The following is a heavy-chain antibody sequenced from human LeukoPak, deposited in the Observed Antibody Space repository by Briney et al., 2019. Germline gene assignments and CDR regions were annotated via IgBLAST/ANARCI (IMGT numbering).Heavy chain of an antibody. J-gene: IGHJ4*02. Sequence: GSLRLSCAASGFTFSSYGMSWVRQAPGKGLEWIGEITYRGSPNYNPSLKSRAAISIDVSLRQFSLKLRSVTAADTGVYFCAAYGGDWDFDSWGQGTLVIVSS. D-gene: IGHD2-21*02. CDR2: ITYRGSP. V-gene: IGHV4-34*08. CDR3: AAYGGDWDFDS. CDR1: GFTFSSYG.